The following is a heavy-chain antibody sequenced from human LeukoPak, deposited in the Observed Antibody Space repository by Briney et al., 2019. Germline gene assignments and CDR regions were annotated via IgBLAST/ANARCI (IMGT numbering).Heavy chain of an antibody. D-gene: IGHD3-16*01. J-gene: IGHJ6*02. CDR3: ARGGGLDV. CDR1: GFTFSSYW. CDR2: INHNGNVN. Sequence: GGSLRLSCAASGFTFSSYWMNWARQAPGKGLEWVASINHNGNVNYYVDSVNGRFTISRDNAKNSLYLQMSNLRAEDTAVYFCARGGGLDVWGQGATVTVSS. V-gene: IGHV3-7*03.